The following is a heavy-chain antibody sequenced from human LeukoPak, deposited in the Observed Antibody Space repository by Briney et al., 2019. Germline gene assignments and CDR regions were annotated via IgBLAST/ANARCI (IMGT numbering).Heavy chain of an antibody. CDR2: IIPILGIA. CDR3: ASPMGSLNCYGMDV. J-gene: IGHJ6*02. V-gene: IGHV1-69*04. D-gene: IGHD3-10*01. CDR1: GGTFSSYA. Sequence: GSSVKVSCKASGGTFSSYAISWVRQAPGQGLEWMGRIIPILGIANYAQKFQGRVTITADKSTSTAYMELSSLRSEDTAVYYCASPMGSLNCYGMDVWGQGTTVTVSS.